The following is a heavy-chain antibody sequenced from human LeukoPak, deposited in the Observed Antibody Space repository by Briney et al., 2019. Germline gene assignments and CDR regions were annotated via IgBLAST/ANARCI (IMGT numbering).Heavy chain of an antibody. CDR2: MNPNSGNT. CDR1: GYTFTSYD. J-gene: IGHJ4*02. V-gene: IGHV1-8*03. Sequence: ASVKVSCKASGYTFTSYDINWLRQATGQGLEWMGWMNPNSGNTGYAQKFQGRVTITRNTSISTAYMELSSLRSEDTAVYYCARPAYCSSTSCYIFDYWGQGTLVTVSS. CDR3: ARPAYCSSTSCYIFDY. D-gene: IGHD2-2*02.